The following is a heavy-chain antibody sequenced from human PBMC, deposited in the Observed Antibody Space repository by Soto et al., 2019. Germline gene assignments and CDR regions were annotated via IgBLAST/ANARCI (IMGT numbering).Heavy chain of an antibody. CDR3: ARAAIAASGRPWLDP. V-gene: IGHV4-34*01. J-gene: IGHJ5*02. Sequence: WTWIRQPPGEGLEWIGEINHTGSTNSNPSLKSRVTISLDTSKNQFSLRLSSVTAADTAVYYCARAAIAASGRPWLDPWGQGTLVTVSS. CDR2: INHTGST. D-gene: IGHD6-6*01.